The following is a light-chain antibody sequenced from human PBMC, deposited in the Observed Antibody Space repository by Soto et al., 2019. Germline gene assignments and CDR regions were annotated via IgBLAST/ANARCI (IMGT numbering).Light chain of an antibody. J-gene: IGKJ1*01. CDR3: QHYNSYSEA. CDR2: KAS. V-gene: IGKV1-5*03. Sequence: IQLTQSPSTLSGSVGDRVTLTCRASQTISSWLAWYQQQPGKAPKLLIYKASTLKSGVPSRFSGSGSGTEFTLTISSLQPDDFPTYYCQHYNSYSEAFGQGTKV. CDR1: QTISSW.